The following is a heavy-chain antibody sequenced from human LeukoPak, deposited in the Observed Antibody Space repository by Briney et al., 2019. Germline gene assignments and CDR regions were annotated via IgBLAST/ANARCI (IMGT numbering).Heavy chain of an antibody. CDR1: GYTFTSYW. V-gene: IGHV5-51*01. D-gene: IGHD6-13*01. Sequence: GEPLKISCKGSGYTFTSYWIGWVRQMPGKGLEWMGIIYPVDSDTRYSPSFQGQVTISADKSITTAYLPWSSLKASASAMYYCARSEAAGTDLDYWGPGTLVTVSS. CDR3: ARSEAAGTDLDY. J-gene: IGHJ4*02. CDR2: IYPVDSDT.